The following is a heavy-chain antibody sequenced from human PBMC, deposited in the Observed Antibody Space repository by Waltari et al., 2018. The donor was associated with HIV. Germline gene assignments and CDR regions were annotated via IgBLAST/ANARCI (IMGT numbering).Heavy chain of an antibody. CDR2: IKSKNDGGTI. CDR1: GFTFINAW. D-gene: IGHD2-21*01. V-gene: IGHV3-15*01. J-gene: IGHJ4*02. CDR3: VTDAVAVPLDTAY. Sequence: EVHLVESGGGLVKPGGSLRVSCTVSGFTFINAWMSWVCQAPGKGLEWLGRIKSKNDGGTIDYAAPVKDRFTILRDDSKHTLYLEMSSLKIEDTGIYYCVTDAVAVPLDTAYWGQGTLVTVSS.